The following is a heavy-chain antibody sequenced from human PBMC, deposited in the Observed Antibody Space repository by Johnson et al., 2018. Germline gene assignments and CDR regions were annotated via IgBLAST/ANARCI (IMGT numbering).Heavy chain of an antibody. CDR3: ARGDYVWGSYRMNAEYFQH. J-gene: IGHJ1*01. CDR2: IWYDGSNK. Sequence: QVQLVQSGGGVVQPGRSLRLSCAASGFTFSSYGMHWVRQAPGKGLEWVAVIWYDGSNKYYADSVKGRFTISRDNSKNTLYLQMNSLRAEDTAGYYCARGDYVWGSYRMNAEYFQHWGQGTLVTVSS. CDR1: GFTFSSYG. D-gene: IGHD3-16*02. V-gene: IGHV3-33*01.